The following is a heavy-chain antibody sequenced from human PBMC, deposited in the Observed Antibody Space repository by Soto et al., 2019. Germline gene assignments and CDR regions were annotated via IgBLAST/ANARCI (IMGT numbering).Heavy chain of an antibody. CDR1: GYTFTSYA. J-gene: IGHJ4*02. D-gene: IGHD5-12*01. Sequence: VASVKVSCKASGYTFTSYAMHWVRQAPGQRLEWMGWIDAGNGNTKYSQKFQGRVTITRDTSASTAYMELSSLRSEDTAVYYCARQAEGGYNYGCWGQGTLVTVSS. V-gene: IGHV1-3*01. CDR2: IDAGNGNT. CDR3: ARQAEGGYNYGC.